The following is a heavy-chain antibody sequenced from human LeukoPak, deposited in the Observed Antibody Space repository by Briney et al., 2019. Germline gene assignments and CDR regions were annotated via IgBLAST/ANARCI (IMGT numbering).Heavy chain of an antibody. D-gene: IGHD2-8*01. V-gene: IGHV3-30*03. CDR3: AREKYEGSTHFDF. J-gene: IGHJ4*02. CDR1: GFSFSTYV. Sequence: GGSLRLSCAASGFSFSTYVMHWVRQAPGKGLEWVAVTAHDESQKYYADSVNGRFSISRDSSKNMLYLHMTSLRGDDTAVYYCAREKYEGSTHFDFWGQGTLVIVSS. CDR2: TAHDESQK.